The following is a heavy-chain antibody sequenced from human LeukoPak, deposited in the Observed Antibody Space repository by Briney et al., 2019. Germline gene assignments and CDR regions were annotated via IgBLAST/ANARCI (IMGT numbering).Heavy chain of an antibody. D-gene: IGHD3-3*01. J-gene: IGHJ6*03. CDR1: GGSISSYY. V-gene: IGHV4-59*01. CDR3: ARTVHYDFWSGYYTGYYYYYMDV. Sequence: PSETLSLTCTVSGGSISSYYWSWIRQPPGKGLEWIGYIYYSGSTNYNPSLKSRVTISVDTSKNQFSLKLSSVTAADTAVYYCARTVHYDFWSGYYTGYYYYYMDVWGKGTTVTVSS. CDR2: IYYSGST.